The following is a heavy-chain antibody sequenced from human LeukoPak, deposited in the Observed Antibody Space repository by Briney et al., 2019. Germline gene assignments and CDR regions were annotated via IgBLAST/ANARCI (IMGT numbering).Heavy chain of an antibody. Sequence: GGSLRLSCAASGFTFSSNWMNWVRQAPGKGLEWVSYISSSGSTIYYADSVKGRFTISRDNAKNSLYLQMNSLRTEDTAVYYCARGAAGWQIAAAGYWGQGTLVTVSS. D-gene: IGHD6-13*01. CDR2: ISSSGSTI. V-gene: IGHV3-48*04. J-gene: IGHJ4*02. CDR1: GFTFSSNW. CDR3: ARGAAGWQIAAAGY.